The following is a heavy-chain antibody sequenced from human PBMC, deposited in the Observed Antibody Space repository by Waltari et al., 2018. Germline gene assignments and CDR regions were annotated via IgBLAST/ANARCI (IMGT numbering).Heavy chain of an antibody. J-gene: IGHJ4*02. D-gene: IGHD2-2*02. CDR1: GYTFTGYY. V-gene: IGHV1-2*02. CDR3: ASVGAIVVVPAAISFDY. CDR2: VNPNGGGT. Sequence: QVQLVQSGAEVKKPGASVKVSCKASGYTFTGYYMHWVRQAPGQGLEWMGWVNPNGGGTNYAQKCQGRVTMTRDTSISTAYIELSRLRSDATAVYYCASVGAIVVVPAAISFDYWGQGTLVTVSS.